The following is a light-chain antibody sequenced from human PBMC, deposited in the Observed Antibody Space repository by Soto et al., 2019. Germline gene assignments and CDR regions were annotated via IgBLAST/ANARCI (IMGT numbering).Light chain of an antibody. V-gene: IGLV2-23*02. J-gene: IGLJ1*01. CDR3: CSWAGSNTFYF. CDR1: TTDVGSYNL. CDR2: EVS. Sequence: QSALTQPASVSGSPGQSITISCTGTTTDVGSYNLVSWYQQHPGRAPKLMIYEVSRRPSGVSNRFSGSKSGNTASLTISGLQAEDEADYYCCSWAGSNTFYFLGTGTKLTVL.